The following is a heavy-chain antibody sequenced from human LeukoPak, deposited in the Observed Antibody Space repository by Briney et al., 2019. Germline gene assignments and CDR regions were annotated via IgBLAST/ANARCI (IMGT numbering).Heavy chain of an antibody. CDR3: ARDRVLIPMVRGVILDY. D-gene: IGHD3-10*01. Sequence: PSETLSLTCTVSGGSISSSIYYWGWIRQPPGKGLEWIGSIYYNANTYYNPSLKSRITISVDTSKNQFSLRLSSVTAADTAVYYCARDRVLIPMVRGVILDYWGQGTLVTVSS. CDR1: GGSISSSIYY. CDR2: IYYNANT. V-gene: IGHV4-39*07. J-gene: IGHJ4*02.